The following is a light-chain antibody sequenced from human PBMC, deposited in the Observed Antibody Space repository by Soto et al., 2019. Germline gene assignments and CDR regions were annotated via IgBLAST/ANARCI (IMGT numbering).Light chain of an antibody. J-gene: IGLJ1*01. CDR1: SSDIGAYNY. V-gene: IGLV2-14*03. CDR2: DVN. Sequence: QSVLPQPASVSGSPGQSITISCTGTSSDIGAYNYVSWYQQHPGKAPKLMIYDVNNRPSGVSNRFSGSKSGNTASLTISGLQAEDEADYFCTSYTRSSTYVFGTGTRSPS. CDR3: TSYTRSSTYV.